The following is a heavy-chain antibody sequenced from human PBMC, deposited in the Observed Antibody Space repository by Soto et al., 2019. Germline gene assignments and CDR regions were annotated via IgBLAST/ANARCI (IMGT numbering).Heavy chain of an antibody. J-gene: IGHJ4*02. CDR1: GGSFSGYY. D-gene: IGHD3-22*01. CDR3: ARGYYYDSSGYYGFFDY. CDR2: INHRGST. V-gene: IGHV4-34*01. Sequence: QVQLQQWGAGLLKPSETLSLTCAVYGGSFSGYYWSWIRQPPGKGLEWIGEINHRGSTNYNPSLKSRVTISVDTSTNQFSLKLSSVTAADTAVYYCARGYYYDSSGYYGFFDYWGQGTLVTVSS.